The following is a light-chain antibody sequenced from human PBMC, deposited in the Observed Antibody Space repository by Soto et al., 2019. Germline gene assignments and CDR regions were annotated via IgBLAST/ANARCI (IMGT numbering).Light chain of an antibody. Sequence: SYEPTQPPSVSVSPGQTASITCSGDKLGDKYACWYQQKPGQSPVLVIYQDNKRPSGIPERFSGSNSGNTATLTIIGTQAMDEADYYCQAWDSTTVVFGGGTKLTVL. CDR2: QDN. CDR3: QAWDSTTVV. CDR1: KLGDKY. J-gene: IGLJ2*01. V-gene: IGLV3-1*01.